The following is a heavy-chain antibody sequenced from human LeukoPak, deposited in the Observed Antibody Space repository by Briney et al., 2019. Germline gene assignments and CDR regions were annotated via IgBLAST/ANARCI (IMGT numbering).Heavy chain of an antibody. CDR1: GYTLTELS. CDR2: FDPEDGET. J-gene: IGHJ2*01. Sequence: GASVKVSCKVSGYTLTELSMHWVRQAPGKGLEGMGGFDPEDGETIYAQKFQGRVTMTEDTSTDTAYMELSSLRSEDTAVYYCASRKGYYDFWSGYDRYFDLWGRGTLVTVSS. CDR3: ASRKGYYDFWSGYDRYFDL. V-gene: IGHV1-24*01. D-gene: IGHD3-3*01.